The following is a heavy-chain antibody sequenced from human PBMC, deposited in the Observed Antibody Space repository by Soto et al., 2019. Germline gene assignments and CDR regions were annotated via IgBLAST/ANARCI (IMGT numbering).Heavy chain of an antibody. CDR2: IYYSGST. V-gene: IGHV4-59*01. D-gene: IGHD6-13*01. CDR1: GGSISSYY. J-gene: IGHJ5*02. CDR3: ARARAAGRGYWFDP. Sequence: PSETLSLTCTVSGGSISSYYWSWIRQPPGKGLEWIGYIYYSGSTNYNPSLKSRVTISVDTSKNQFSLKLSSVTAADTAVYYCARARAAGRGYWFDPWGQGTLVTVSS.